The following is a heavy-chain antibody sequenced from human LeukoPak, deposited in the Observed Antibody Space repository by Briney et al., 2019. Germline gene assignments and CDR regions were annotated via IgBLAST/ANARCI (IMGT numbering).Heavy chain of an antibody. D-gene: IGHD6-13*01. CDR1: GGSISSGGYY. J-gene: IGHJ3*02. V-gene: IGHV4-31*03. Sequence: SQTLSLTCTVSGGSISSGGYYWSWIRQHPGKGLEWIGYIYYSGSTYYNPSLKSRVTISVDTSKNQFSLKLSSVTAADTAVYYCATIAAAAGLDAFDIWAKGQWSPSLQ. CDR3: ATIAAAAGLDAFDI. CDR2: IYYSGST.